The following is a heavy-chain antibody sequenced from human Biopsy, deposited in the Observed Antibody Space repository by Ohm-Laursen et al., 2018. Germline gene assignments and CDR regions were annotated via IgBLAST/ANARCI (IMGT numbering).Heavy chain of an antibody. CDR1: GYTLTELS. CDR3: AADINVWNVNY. CDR2: FAPENGKT. J-gene: IGHJ4*02. V-gene: IGHV1-24*01. D-gene: IGHD1-1*01. Sequence: ASVKVPCNVSGYTLTELSMHWVRQAPGKGLEWMGGFAPENGKTVYAQNFQARVSVTEDTSTDTAYMELRSLRSEDTAVYYCAADINVWNVNYWGQGTQVTVSS.